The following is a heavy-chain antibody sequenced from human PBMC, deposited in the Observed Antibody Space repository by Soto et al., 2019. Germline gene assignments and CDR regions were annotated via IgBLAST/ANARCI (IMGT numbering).Heavy chain of an antibody. CDR3: ARIDIIVGAYYFDY. D-gene: IGHD1-26*01. Sequence: PSETLSLTCTVSGGSISSGGYYWSWIRQHPGKGLEWIGYIYYSGSTYYNPSLKSRVTISVDTSKNQFSLKLSSVTAADTAVYYCARIDIIVGAYYFDYWGQGTLVTVSS. CDR2: IYYSGST. CDR1: GGSISSGGYY. J-gene: IGHJ4*02. V-gene: IGHV4-31*03.